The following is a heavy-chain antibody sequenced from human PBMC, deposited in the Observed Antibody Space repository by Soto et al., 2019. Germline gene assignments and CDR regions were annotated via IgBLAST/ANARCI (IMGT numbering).Heavy chain of an antibody. CDR1: GFSFSDYF. CDR2: ISSFGTTI. V-gene: IGHV3-11*04. D-gene: IGHD4-17*01. J-gene: IGHJ5*02. CDR3: ARVVYGDYGQYNWFDP. Sequence: QVQLVESGGGLVKPGGSLRLSCAVSGFSFSDYFMVWVRQAPGKGLEWVSYISSFGTTIYYADSVKGRFTVSRDNAKNSLLLQANRLRAEDTAVYYCARVVYGDYGQYNWFDPWGQGTPVTVSS.